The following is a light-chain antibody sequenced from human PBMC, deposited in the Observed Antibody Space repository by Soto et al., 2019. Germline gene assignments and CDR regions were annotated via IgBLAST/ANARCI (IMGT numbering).Light chain of an antibody. CDR3: QQYYGTPYT. CDR2: WAS. J-gene: IGKJ2*01. Sequence: DIVMTQSPDSLAVSLGERATINCRSSQTILYSSNNKNYLAWYQQKPGQPPELLISWASTRDSGVPDRFSGSGSGTDFPLHISSLQAEDVAVYYCQQYYGTPYTFGQGTRLEI. CDR1: QTILYSSNNKNY. V-gene: IGKV4-1*01.